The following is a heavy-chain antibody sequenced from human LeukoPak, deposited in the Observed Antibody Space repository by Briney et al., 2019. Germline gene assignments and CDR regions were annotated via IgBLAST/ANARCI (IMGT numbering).Heavy chain of an antibody. CDR1: GFTFSSYS. J-gene: IGHJ5*02. D-gene: IGHD6-19*01. CDR3: ARDQSSVAGTTYNWFDP. Sequence: GGSLRLSCAASGFTFSSYSMNWIRQAPGKGLEWVSSISGSSSYIYYADSVKGRFTISRNNAKKSLYLQMNSLRAEDTAVYYCARDQSSVAGTTYNWFDPWGQGTLVTVSS. CDR2: ISGSSSYI. V-gene: IGHV3-21*01.